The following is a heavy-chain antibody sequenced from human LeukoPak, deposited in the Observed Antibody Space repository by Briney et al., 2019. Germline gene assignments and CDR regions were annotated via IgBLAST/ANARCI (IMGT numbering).Heavy chain of an antibody. Sequence: PGGSLRLSCAASGFTFSNYWMSWVRQAPGKGLEWVAHINKDGSQIYYVDSVKGRFTISRDNAKSSLSLQMNSLRVEDTRVYYCARDKVTYWGQGILVTVSS. J-gene: IGHJ4*02. V-gene: IGHV3-7*01. CDR3: ARDKVTY. CDR2: INKDGSQI. CDR1: GFTFSNYW.